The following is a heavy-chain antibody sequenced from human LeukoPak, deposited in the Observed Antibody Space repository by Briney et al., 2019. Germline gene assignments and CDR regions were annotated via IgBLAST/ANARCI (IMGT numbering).Heavy chain of an antibody. CDR1: GFTVSSNY. CDR3: ARATYSDYGALDY. Sequence: PGGSLRLSCAASGFTVSSNYMSWVRQAPGKGLEWVSVIYSGGNTYYADSVKGRFTISRDNSKNTLYLQMNSLRAEDTAVYYCARATYSDYGALDYWGQGTLVTVSS. J-gene: IGHJ4*02. CDR2: IYSGGNT. D-gene: IGHD4-11*01. V-gene: IGHV3-53*01.